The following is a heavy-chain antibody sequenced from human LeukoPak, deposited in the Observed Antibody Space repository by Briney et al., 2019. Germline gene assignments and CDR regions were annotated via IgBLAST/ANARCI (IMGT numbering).Heavy chain of an antibody. D-gene: IGHD2-2*01. CDR2: IYYSGTT. J-gene: IGHJ6*02. CDR1: GDSISSGGSY. Sequence: SETLSLTCTASGDSISSGGSYWSWTRQHPGEGLEWIGYIYYSGTTNYNPSLKSRVTISVDTSKNQFSLKLSSVTAADTAVYYCARAACSSTSCYAGYYYGMDVWGQGTTVTVSS. CDR3: ARAACSSTSCYAGYYYGMDV. V-gene: IGHV4-31*03.